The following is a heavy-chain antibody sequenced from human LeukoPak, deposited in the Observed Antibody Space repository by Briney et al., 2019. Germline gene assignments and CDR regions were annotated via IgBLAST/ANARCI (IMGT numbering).Heavy chain of an antibody. Sequence: ASVKVSCKASGYTFTSYGISWVRQAPGQGLEWMGWISAYNGNTNYAQKLQGRVTMTSDTSTSTAYMELRSLRSDDTAVYYCARGRRYCGGDCYSIEVGYWGQGTLVTVSS. J-gene: IGHJ4*02. CDR3: ARGRRYCGGDCYSIEVGY. V-gene: IGHV1-18*01. CDR2: ISAYNGNT. CDR1: GYTFTSYG. D-gene: IGHD2-21*02.